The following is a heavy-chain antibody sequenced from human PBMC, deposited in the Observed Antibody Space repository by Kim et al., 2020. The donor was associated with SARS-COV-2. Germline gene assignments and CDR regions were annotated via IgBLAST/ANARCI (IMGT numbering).Heavy chain of an antibody. J-gene: IGHJ6*02. V-gene: IGHV3-48*03. CDR1: GFTFSSYE. Sequence: GGSLRLSCAASGFTFSSYEMNWVRQAPGKGLEWVSYISSSGSTIYYADSVKGRFTISRDNAKNSLYLQMNSLRAEDTAVYYCAREWIVATISLVSGGGGMDVWGQGTTVTVSS. CDR2: ISSSGSTI. CDR3: AREWIVATISLVSGGGGMDV. D-gene: IGHD5-12*01.